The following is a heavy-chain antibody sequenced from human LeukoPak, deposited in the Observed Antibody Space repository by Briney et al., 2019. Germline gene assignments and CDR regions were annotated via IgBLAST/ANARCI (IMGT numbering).Heavy chain of an antibody. CDR2: INTDNGNT. J-gene: IGHJ4*02. CDR3: ATDRLRLPDWTGDF. V-gene: IGHV1-3*04. Sequence: ASVRVSCKASGYTPAPYAIHWVRQASGQRLEWMGWINTDNGNTKYSQKFQGRVTITRDTSANTVYMDLSRLRSEDSAIYYCATDRLRLPDWTGDFWGQGTLVTVSS. D-gene: IGHD3-9*01. CDR1: GYTPAPYA.